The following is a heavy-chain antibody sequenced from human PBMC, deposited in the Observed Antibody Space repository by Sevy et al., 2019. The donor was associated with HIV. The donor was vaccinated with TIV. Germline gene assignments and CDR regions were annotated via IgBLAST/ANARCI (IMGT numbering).Heavy chain of an antibody. CDR2: ISGSSNYL. Sequence: GGSLRLSCAASGFTVNNFNMNWVRQAPGKGLQWVSSISGSSNYLYYAESLKGRFIISRDNVKDTVFLQLNSLSADDTAVYYCARGPPDGSYDYFDSWGQGTLVTVSS. CDR1: GFTVNNFN. D-gene: IGHD1-26*01. J-gene: IGHJ4*02. V-gene: IGHV3-21*06. CDR3: ARGPPDGSYDYFDS.